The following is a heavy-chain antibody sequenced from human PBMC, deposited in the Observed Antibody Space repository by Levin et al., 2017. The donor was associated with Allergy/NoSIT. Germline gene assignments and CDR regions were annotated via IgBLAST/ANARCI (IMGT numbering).Heavy chain of an antibody. J-gene: IGHJ4*02. CDR1: GVSMIGYY. Sequence: SCTVSGVSMIGYYWTWIRKSPGKGLEWIGFIGYTGKIKYNPSLKSRISISIDTSKNQFSLELTFVTAADTAVYYCARLPDISGWPFDSWGQGILVTVSS. D-gene: IGHD6-19*01. V-gene: IGHV4-59*01. CDR2: IGYTGKI. CDR3: ARLPDISGWPFDS.